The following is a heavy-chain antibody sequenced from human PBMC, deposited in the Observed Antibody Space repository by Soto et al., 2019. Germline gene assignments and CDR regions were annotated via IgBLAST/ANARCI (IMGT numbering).Heavy chain of an antibody. CDR3: ARHRGQYYDILTGYYMDYYYYYMDV. J-gene: IGHJ6*03. D-gene: IGHD3-9*01. Sequence: SETLSLTCTVSGGCISSYYWSWIRQPPGKGLEWIGYIYYSGSTNYNPSLKSRVTISVDTSKNQFSLKLSSVTAADTAVYYCARHRGQYYDILTGYYMDYYYYYMDVWGKGTTVTVSS. V-gene: IGHV4-59*08. CDR2: IYYSGST. CDR1: GGCISSYY.